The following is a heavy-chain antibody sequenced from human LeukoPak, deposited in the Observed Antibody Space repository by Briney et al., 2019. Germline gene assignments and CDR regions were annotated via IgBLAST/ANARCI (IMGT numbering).Heavy chain of an antibody. CDR3: ARDRDCSSTSCYEKTYNWFDP. CDR1: GGSFSGYY. Sequence: SGTLSLTCAVYGGSFSGYYWSWIRQPPGKGLEWIGEINHSGSTNYNPSLKSRVTISVDTSKNQFSLKLSSVTAADTAVYYCARDRDCSSTSCYEKTYNWFDPWGQGTLVIVSS. J-gene: IGHJ5*02. D-gene: IGHD2-2*01. V-gene: IGHV4-34*01. CDR2: INHSGST.